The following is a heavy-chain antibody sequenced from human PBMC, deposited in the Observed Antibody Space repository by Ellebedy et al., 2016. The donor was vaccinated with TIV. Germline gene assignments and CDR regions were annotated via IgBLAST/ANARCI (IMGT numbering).Heavy chain of an antibody. J-gene: IGHJ4*02. CDR1: GFSFSTYE. Sequence: GESLKISCAASGFSFSTYEMTWVRQAPGKGLECISYISPTGSTIFYADSVNGRFTISRDKAKNSVYLQMNSLRAEDTAVYYCARVLLGFYYFDYWGQGALVSVSS. D-gene: IGHD2-15*01. CDR2: ISPTGSTI. CDR3: ARVLLGFYYFDY. V-gene: IGHV3-48*03.